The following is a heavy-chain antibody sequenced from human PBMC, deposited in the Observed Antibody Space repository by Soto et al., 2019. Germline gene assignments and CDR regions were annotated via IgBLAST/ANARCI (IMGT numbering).Heavy chain of an antibody. CDR1: GFTFTNAY. J-gene: IGHJ6*02. CDR2: IKTKADGGAT. Sequence: EVQLVESGGGLVQPGGSLRLSCAASGFTFTNAYMNWVRQAPGKGLEWVGRIKTKADGGATDYAASVRDRFTISRDDSKNTLYLQMNSLKTEDTAVYYCTTAAGTQYYYYYNLDVWGQGTTVAVSS. V-gene: IGHV3-15*07. CDR3: TTAAGTQYYYYYNLDV. D-gene: IGHD1-1*01.